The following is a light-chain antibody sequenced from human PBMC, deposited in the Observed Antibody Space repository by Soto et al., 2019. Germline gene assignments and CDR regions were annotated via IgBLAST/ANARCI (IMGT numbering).Light chain of an antibody. Sequence: EVVLTQSPGTLSLSPGERATLPCRASQSVSSSYLAWYQQKPGQAPRLLIYGASSRATGIPDRFSGSGSGTDFSLTISRLEPEDFAVYYCQQHGSSPWTFGGGTKVDIK. V-gene: IGKV3-20*01. CDR2: GAS. CDR3: QQHGSSPWT. CDR1: QSVSSSY. J-gene: IGKJ4*01.